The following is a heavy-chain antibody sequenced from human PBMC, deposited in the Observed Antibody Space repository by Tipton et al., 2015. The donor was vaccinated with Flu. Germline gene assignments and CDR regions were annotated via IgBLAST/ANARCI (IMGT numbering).Heavy chain of an antibody. CDR3: ATSYGGNTFFDD. V-gene: IGHV4-61*02. CDR1: SGSISRASYK. Sequence: GLVKPSQALTLTCTVSSGSISRASYKWSWIRQPAGKGLEWIGRTSTSGATIDYNPSLKSRVTFSVDMSKNQFSLTLTSVTAADTAVYFCATSYGGNTFFDDWGQGTLVSVSS. D-gene: IGHD3-16*01. CDR2: TSTSGATI. J-gene: IGHJ4*02.